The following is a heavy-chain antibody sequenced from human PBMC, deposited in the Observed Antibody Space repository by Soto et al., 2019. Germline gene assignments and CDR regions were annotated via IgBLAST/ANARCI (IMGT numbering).Heavy chain of an antibody. CDR1: GGSISSGGYY. CDR2: IYYSGST. D-gene: IGHD4-17*01. J-gene: IGHJ5*02. V-gene: IGHV4-31*03. CDR3: ARDRTTVTRGGWFDP. Sequence: QVQLQESGPGLVKPSQTLSLTCTVSGGSISSGGYYWSWIRQHPGKGLEWIGYIYYSGSTYYNPSLKSRVTISVDTSQNQFSLKLSSVTAADTAVYYCARDRTTVTRGGWFDPWGQGTLVTVSS.